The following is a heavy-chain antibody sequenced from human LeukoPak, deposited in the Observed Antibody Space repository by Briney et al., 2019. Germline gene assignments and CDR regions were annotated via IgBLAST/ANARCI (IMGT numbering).Heavy chain of an antibody. CDR3: ARERGEYSSIGAFDI. V-gene: IGHV1-18*01. CDR2: ISAYNGNT. D-gene: IGHD2/OR15-2a*01. Sequence: ASVKVSCKASGYTFTIYGISWVRQAPGQGLEWMGWISAYNGNTNYAQKLQGRVTMTTDTSTTTAYMELRSLRSDDTAVYYCARERGEYSSIGAFDIWGQGTMVTVSS. J-gene: IGHJ3*02. CDR1: GYTFTIYG.